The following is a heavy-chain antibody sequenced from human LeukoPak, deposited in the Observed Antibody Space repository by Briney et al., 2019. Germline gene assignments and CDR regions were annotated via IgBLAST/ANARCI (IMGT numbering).Heavy chain of an antibody. V-gene: IGHV3-11*04. CDR1: GFIFSDYY. CDR3: ARFRASPIYSSSPYYFDY. CDR2: ISSGGSGV. J-gene: IGHJ4*02. D-gene: IGHD6-13*01. Sequence: GGSLRLSCAASGFIFSDYYMSWVRQAPGRGLEWVSYISSGGSGVSYADAVRGRFTVSRDNNKNSLYLQMNSLRAEDTAVYYRARFRASPIYSSSPYYFDYWGQGTLVTVSS.